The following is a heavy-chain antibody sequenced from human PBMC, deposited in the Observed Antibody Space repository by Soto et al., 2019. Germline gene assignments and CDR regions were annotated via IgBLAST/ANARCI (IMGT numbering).Heavy chain of an antibody. V-gene: IGHV3-30-3*01. CDR3: AREGYCSGGSCYQYYYYGMDV. J-gene: IGHJ6*02. D-gene: IGHD2-15*01. Sequence: VAVISYDGSNKYYADSVKGRFTISRDNSKNTLYLQMNSLRAEDTAVYYCAREGYCSGGSCYQYYYYGMDVWGQGTTVTVSS. CDR2: ISYDGSNK.